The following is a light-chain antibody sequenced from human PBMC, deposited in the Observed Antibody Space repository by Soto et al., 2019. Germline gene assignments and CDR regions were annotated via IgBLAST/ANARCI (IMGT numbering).Light chain of an antibody. CDR3: QQYDNLRSIT. J-gene: IGKJ5*01. CDR2: DAS. CDR1: QSISDW. V-gene: IGKV1-5*01. Sequence: DIQMTQSPSTLSASVGDRVTITCRASQSISDWLAWFQQKPGKAPKVLIYDASTLESGVPSRFSGSGSGTEFTLTISSLQPEDTATYYCQQYDNLRSITFGQGTRLEI.